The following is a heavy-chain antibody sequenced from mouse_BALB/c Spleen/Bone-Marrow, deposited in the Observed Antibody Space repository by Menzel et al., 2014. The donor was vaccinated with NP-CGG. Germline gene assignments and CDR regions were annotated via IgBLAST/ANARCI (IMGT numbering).Heavy chain of an antibody. CDR3: ASYYYVHYFDY. CDR2: IDPANGNT. Sequence: EVQLQQSGAELVKPGASVKLSCTASGFNIKDTYMHWVKQRPEQGLEWIGRIDPANGNTKYDPKFQGKATITADTSSNTAYLQLSSLTSEDTAVYYCASYYYVHYFDYWGQGPTLTVSS. CDR1: GFNIKDTY. V-gene: IGHV14-3*02. D-gene: IGHD1-1*01. J-gene: IGHJ2*01.